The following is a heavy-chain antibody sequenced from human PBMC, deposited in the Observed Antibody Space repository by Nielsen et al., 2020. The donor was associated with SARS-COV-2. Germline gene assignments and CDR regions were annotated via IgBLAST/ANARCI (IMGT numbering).Heavy chain of an antibody. V-gene: IGHV3-30*04. CDR3: ARDWSVAGHFDS. CDR2: ISYDGSNK. J-gene: IGHJ4*02. CDR1: GFTFSSYA. D-gene: IGHD6-19*01. Sequence: GESLKISCAASGFTFSSYAMYWVRQAPGKGLEWVAVISYDGSNKYYADSVKGRFTISRDNSKNTLYLQMNSLRAEDTAVYYCARDWSVAGHFDSWGQGTLVTVSS.